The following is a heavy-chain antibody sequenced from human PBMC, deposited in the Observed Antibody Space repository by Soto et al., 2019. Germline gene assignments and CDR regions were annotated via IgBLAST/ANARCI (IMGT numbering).Heavy chain of an antibody. CDR3: ARVAGYYYAMDV. V-gene: IGHV1-69*01. D-gene: IGHD6-19*01. J-gene: IGHJ6*02. CDR1: GGTFSSYA. CDR2: IIPISTTT. Sequence: QVQLVQSGAEVKKPGFSVKVSCKASGGTFSSYAITWVRQAPGQGLEWMGGIIPISTTTDYAQKFQGRVTITADQSTSTAFLELCRLTSEDTAVYYCARVAGYYYAMDVWGQGTTVTVSS.